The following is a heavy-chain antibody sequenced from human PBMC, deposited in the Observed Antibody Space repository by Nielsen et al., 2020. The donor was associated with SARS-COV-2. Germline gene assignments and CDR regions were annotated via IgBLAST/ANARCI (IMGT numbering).Heavy chain of an antibody. CDR2: INHSGST. CDR1: GGSISSSSYY. CDR3: ARGLLARGGFFYYYYGMDV. Sequence: SETLSLTCTVSGGSISSSSYYWGWIRQPPGKGLEWIGEINHSGSTNYNPSLKSRVTISVDTSKNQFSLKLSSVTAADTAVYYCARGLLARGGFFYYYYGMDVWGQGTTVTVSS. V-gene: IGHV4-39*07. D-gene: IGHD3-16*01. J-gene: IGHJ6*02.